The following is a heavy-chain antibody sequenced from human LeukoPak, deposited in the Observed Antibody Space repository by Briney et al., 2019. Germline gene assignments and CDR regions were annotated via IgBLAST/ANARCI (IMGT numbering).Heavy chain of an antibody. CDR1: GYSFTNYW. Sequence: GESLKISCKGSGYSFTNYWIGWVRQMPGKGLEWMGTIYPGDSDIRYSPSFQGQVTISADKSISTAYLQWSSLKASDTAMYYCARPSRAVAGRYYFDYWGQGTLVTVSS. V-gene: IGHV5-51*01. CDR2: IYPGDSDI. D-gene: IGHD6-19*01. CDR3: ARPSRAVAGRYYFDY. J-gene: IGHJ4*02.